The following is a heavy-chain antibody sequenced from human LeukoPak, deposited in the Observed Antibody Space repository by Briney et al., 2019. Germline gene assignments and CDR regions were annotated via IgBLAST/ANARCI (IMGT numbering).Heavy chain of an antibody. CDR2: INPSGGGT. CDR3: ARALEMATKWLSYAFDI. J-gene: IGHJ3*02. V-gene: IGHV1-46*01. Sequence: ASVKVSCKASGYTFTSYYMHWVRQAPGQGLEWMGIINPSGGGTSYSQKFQGRVTMTRDTSTSTVYVELSSLRSEDTAVYYCARALEMATKWLSYAFDIWGQGTMVNVSS. CDR1: GYTFTSYY. D-gene: IGHD5-24*01.